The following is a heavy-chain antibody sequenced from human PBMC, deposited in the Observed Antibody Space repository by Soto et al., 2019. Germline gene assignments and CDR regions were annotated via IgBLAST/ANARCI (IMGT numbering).Heavy chain of an antibody. CDR2: IYYSGST. Sequence: SETLSLTCTVSGGSISSGGYYWSWIRQHPGKGLEWIGYIYYSGSTNYNPSLKSRVTISVDTSKNQFSLKLSSVTAADTAVYYCARGGWELELPVGYYYYMDVWGKGTTVTVSS. D-gene: IGHD1-7*01. CDR3: ARGGWELELPVGYYYYMDV. J-gene: IGHJ6*03. V-gene: IGHV4-61*08. CDR1: GGSISSGGYY.